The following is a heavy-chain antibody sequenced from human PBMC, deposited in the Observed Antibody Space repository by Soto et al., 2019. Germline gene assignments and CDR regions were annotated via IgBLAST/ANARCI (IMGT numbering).Heavy chain of an antibody. J-gene: IGHJ3*02. V-gene: IGHV5-51*01. D-gene: IGHD2-8*02. CDR1: GYNFANYW. CDR2: IFPGDSDT. CDR3: AAGYTTGLDACDI. Sequence: GESLKISCKGSGYNFANYWIGWVRQMPGKGLEWMGMIFPGDSDTKNSPSLQGQITMSVDKSDSSAYLQWRSLTASDTAMYYCAAGYTTGLDACDIRGQGRMGTVAS.